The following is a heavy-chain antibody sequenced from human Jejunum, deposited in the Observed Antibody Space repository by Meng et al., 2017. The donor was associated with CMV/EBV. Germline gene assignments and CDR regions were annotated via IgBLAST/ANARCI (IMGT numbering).Heavy chain of an antibody. CDR1: GFVFNDYW. CDR2: INSDGSMT. J-gene: IGHJ4*02. D-gene: IGHD4/OR15-4a*01. CDR3: ARRADYIDF. V-gene: IGHV3-74*01. Sequence: EVQLVGSGVGLVQPGGSLGLSCVASGFVFNDYWMHWVRLTPGKGLMGVSRINSDGSMTNYEDSVKGRFAISRDNAKNTLYLEMNSLRAEDTAVYHCARRADYIDFWGQGTLVTVSS.